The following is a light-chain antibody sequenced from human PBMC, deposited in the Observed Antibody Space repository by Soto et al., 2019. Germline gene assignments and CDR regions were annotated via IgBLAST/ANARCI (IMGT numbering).Light chain of an antibody. CDR1: QSVSSTY. Sequence: EIVLTQSAGILSLSPGERATLSYRASQSVSSTYLAWYQQKPGQAPRLLIYGASSRATGIPDRFSGSGSGTDFTLTISRLEPEDFAVYYCQRYDISPFPFGQGTKLEIK. J-gene: IGKJ2*01. V-gene: IGKV3-20*01. CDR2: GAS. CDR3: QRYDISPFP.